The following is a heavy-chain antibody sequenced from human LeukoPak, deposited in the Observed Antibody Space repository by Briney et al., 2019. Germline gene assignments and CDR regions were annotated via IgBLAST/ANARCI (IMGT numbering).Heavy chain of an antibody. CDR1: GGTFSSYA. CDR3: ARGPSTGYSSSWYPFDY. Sequence: GSSAKVSCKASGGTFSSYAISWVRQAPGQGLEWMGGIIPIFGTANYAQKFQGRVTITADESTSTAYMELSSLRSEDTAVYYCARGPSTGYSSSWYPFDYWGQGTLVTVSS. D-gene: IGHD6-13*01. CDR2: IIPIFGTA. J-gene: IGHJ4*02. V-gene: IGHV1-69*01.